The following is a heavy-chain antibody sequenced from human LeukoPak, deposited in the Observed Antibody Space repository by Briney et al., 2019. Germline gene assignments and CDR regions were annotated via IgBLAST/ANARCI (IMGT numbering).Heavy chain of an antibody. D-gene: IGHD3-10*01. CDR2: IIPIFGTA. Sequence: SVKVSCKASGGTFSSYAISWVRQAPGQGLEWMGGIIPIFGTANYAQKFQGRVTITTDESTSTAYMELSSLRSEDTAVYYCARGGFGELPFYRFDYWGQGTLATVSS. V-gene: IGHV1-69*05. CDR1: GGTFSSYA. J-gene: IGHJ4*02. CDR3: ARGGFGELPFYRFDY.